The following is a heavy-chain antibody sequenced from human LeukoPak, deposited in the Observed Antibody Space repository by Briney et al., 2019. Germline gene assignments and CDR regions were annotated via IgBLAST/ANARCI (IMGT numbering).Heavy chain of an antibody. V-gene: IGHV3-74*01. Sequence: GGSLRLSCVASGFTFTTYWMHWVRQAPGKGLVWVSRINGDGSSTSYADSVKGRFTISRDNARNTLYLQMNSLRAEDTAVYYCASRGAFDIWGQGTMVTVSS. CDR3: ASRGAFDI. CDR1: GFTFTTYW. CDR2: INGDGSST. J-gene: IGHJ3*02.